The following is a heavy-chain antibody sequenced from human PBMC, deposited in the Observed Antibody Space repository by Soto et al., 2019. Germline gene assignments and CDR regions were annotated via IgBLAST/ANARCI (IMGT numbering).Heavy chain of an antibody. CDR1: GFTFSSYA. D-gene: IGHD3-22*01. CDR3: AKAPSYYYDSSGYLAY. V-gene: IGHV3-23*01. J-gene: IGHJ4*02. CDR2: IRGSGGST. Sequence: GGSLRLSCAASGFTFSSYAMSWVRQAPGKGLEWVSAIRGSGGSTYYADSVNSRFTISRDNSKNTLYLQMNSLRAEDTAVYYCAKAPSYYYDSSGYLAYWGQGTLVTVSS.